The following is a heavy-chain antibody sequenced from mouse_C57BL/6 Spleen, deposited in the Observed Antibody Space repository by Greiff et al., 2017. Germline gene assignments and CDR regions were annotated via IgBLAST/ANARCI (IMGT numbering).Heavy chain of an antibody. V-gene: IGHV1-4*01. J-gene: IGHJ1*03. D-gene: IGHD1-1*01. CDR3: ARDGSSPSCYFDV. CDR1: GYTFTSYT. Sequence: QVQLKESGAELARPGASVKMSCKASGYTFTSYTMHWVKQRPGQGLERIGYINPSSGYTKYNQKFKDKATLTADKSSSTAYMQLSSLTSEDAAVYYCARDGSSPSCYFDVWGTGTTVTVSS. CDR2: INPSSGYT.